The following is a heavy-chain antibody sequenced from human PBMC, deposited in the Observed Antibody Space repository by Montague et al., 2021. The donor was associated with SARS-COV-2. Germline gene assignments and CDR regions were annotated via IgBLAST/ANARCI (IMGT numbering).Heavy chain of an antibody. CDR2: LSSSGST. J-gene: IGHJ4*02. CDR1: GESIDRDTYY. Sequence: SETLSLTCIVAGESIDRDTYYWGWIRQSPGKGLEWIGSLSSSGSTYYNPSLRSRVTISMDTSKNHCSLKVNSVTATDTAVYFCARPGSVSGWFYFDDWGQGTLVSVSS. CDR3: ARPGSVSGWFYFDD. D-gene: IGHD6-19*01. V-gene: IGHV4-39*02.